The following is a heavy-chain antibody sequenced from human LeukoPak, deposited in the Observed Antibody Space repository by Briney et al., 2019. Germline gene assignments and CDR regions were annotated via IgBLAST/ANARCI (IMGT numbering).Heavy chain of an antibody. Sequence: SEPLSLTCTVSGGSLNNYYWGWIRHAAGGGRECVAYRYYRGCTNYNSSLKSRVPISENTSKKHFFLNVTSVTAGDTASYYFVRHGESGRHQAYFAYWGHGALVTVSS. CDR3: VRHGESGRHQAYFAY. CDR2: RYYRGCT. D-gene: IGHD3-10*01. V-gene: IGHV4-59*08. J-gene: IGHJ4*01. CDR1: GGSLNNYY.